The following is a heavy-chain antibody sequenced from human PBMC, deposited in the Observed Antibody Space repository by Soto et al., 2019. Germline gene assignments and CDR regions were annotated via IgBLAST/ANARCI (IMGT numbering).Heavy chain of an antibody. J-gene: IGHJ4*02. CDR3: TTYTSGDYGDYPFDY. CDR2: IRGKANSYAT. Sequence: EVQLVESGGGLVQPGGYLKLSCEASGFSFSGPVMHWVRQASGKGLEWVGHIRGKANSYATAYAESVRGRFTISRDDSKNTAYLQMNSLKTEDTAIYYCTTYTSGDYGDYPFDYWGQGTLVTVSS. V-gene: IGHV3-73*01. CDR1: GFSFSGPV. D-gene: IGHD4-17*01.